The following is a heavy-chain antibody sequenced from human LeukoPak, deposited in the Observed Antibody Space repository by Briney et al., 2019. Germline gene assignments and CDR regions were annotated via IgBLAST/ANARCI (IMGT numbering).Heavy chain of an antibody. D-gene: IGHD3-22*01. CDR3: ARGSGYYYGSDFQH. V-gene: IGHV4-4*07. J-gene: IGHJ1*01. CDR2: IYTSGST. CDR1: GCSISSYY. Sequence: SETLSLTCTVSGCSISSYYWSWIRQPAGKGLEWIGRIYTSGSTNYNPSLKSRVTMSVDTSKNQFYLKLSSVTAADTAVYYCARGSGYYYGSDFQHWGQGTLVTVSS.